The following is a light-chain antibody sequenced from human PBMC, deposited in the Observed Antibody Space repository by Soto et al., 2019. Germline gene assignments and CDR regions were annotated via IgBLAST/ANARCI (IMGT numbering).Light chain of an antibody. V-gene: IGKV3-20*01. CDR1: QSVNSNF. J-gene: IGKJ2*01. CDR3: HQYGNSPRT. Sequence: EIVLTQSPGTLSLSPGESATLSCRASQSVNSNFFAWYQPKPGQAPRLLIYAVAIRATGIPDRFTGSGSGTDFAVTISGMEPEDFAIYYCHQYGNSPRTFGQGTRVYIK. CDR2: AVA.